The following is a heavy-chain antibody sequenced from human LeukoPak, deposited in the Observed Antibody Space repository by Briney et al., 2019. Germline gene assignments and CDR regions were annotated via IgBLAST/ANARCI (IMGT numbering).Heavy chain of an antibody. CDR3: ARGYCSGGSCYLNFDY. D-gene: IGHD2-15*01. J-gene: IGHJ4*02. V-gene: IGHV3-48*03. CDR1: GFTFSSYE. Sequence: GGSLRLSCAASGFTFSSYEMNWVRQAPGKGLEWVSYISSSGSTIYYADSVKGRFTISRDNAKDSLYLQMNSLRAEDTAVYYCARGYCSGGSCYLNFDYWGQRTLVTVSS. CDR2: ISSSGSTI.